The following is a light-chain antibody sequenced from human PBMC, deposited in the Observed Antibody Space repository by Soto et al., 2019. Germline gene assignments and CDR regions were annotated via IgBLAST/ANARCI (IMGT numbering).Light chain of an antibody. CDR2: AAS. J-gene: IGKJ5*01. CDR1: QAIINY. Sequence: PCSPSEYLFDSVTITCRSTQAIINYLAWYQQKPGKVPKLLIYAASTLQSGVPSRFSGSGSGTDFTLTISSLQPEDVAAYYCQKYNSAPPITFGQGTVLEIK. CDR3: QKYNSAPPIT. V-gene: IGKV1-27*01.